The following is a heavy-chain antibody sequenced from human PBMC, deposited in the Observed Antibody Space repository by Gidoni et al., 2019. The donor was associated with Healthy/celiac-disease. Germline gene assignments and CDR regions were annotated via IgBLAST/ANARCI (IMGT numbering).Heavy chain of an antibody. CDR3: ARALYYGSVGFDP. CDR1: GGSISSYY. CDR2: IYYSGST. J-gene: IGHJ5*02. Sequence: QVQLQESGPGLVKPSETLSLTCTVSGGSISSYYWSWIRQPPGKGLEWIGYIYYSGSTNYNPSLKSRVTISVDTSKNQFSLKLSSVTAADTAVYYCARALYYGSVGFDPWGQGTLVTVSS. D-gene: IGHD3-10*01. V-gene: IGHV4-59*01.